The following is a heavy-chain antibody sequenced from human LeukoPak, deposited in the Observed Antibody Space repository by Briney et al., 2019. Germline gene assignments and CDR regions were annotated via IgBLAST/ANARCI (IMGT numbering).Heavy chain of an antibody. V-gene: IGHV1-69*05. D-gene: IGHD3-22*01. J-gene: IGHJ5*02. CDR3: ARNYYDSSGYYYNWFDP. CDR2: IIPIFGTA. Sequence: GASVKVSCKASGGTFSSYAISWVRQAPGQGLEWMGGIIPIFGTANYAQKFQGRVTITTDESTSTAYMELSSLRSEDTAVYYCARNYYDSSGYYYNWFDPWGQGTLVTVSS. CDR1: GGTFSSYA.